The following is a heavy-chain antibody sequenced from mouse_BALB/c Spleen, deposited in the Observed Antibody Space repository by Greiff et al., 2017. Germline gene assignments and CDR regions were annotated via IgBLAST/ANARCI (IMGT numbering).Heavy chain of an antibody. CDR3: ARIRKYYYAMDY. CDR2: ISSGSSTI. J-gene: IGHJ4*01. V-gene: IGHV5-17*02. CDR1: GFTFSSFG. Sequence: EVQVVESGGGLVQPGGSRKLSCAASGFTFSSFGMHWVRQAPEKGLEWVAYISSGSSTIYYADTVKGRFTISRDNPKNTLFLQMTSLRSEDTAMYYCARIRKYYYAMDYWGQGTSVTVSS.